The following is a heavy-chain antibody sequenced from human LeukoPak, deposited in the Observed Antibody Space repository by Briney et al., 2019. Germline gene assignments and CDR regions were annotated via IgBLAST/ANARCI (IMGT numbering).Heavy chain of an antibody. D-gene: IGHD6-13*01. Sequence: GGSLRLSCAASGFTFSSYAMHWVRQAPGKGLEWVAVISNDGTNKYYADSVRGRFTFSRDNSKNTLYLQMNSLRVEDTAVYYCARDTGSQDSSSWYGAVDYWGQGTLVTVSP. CDR1: GFTFSSYA. J-gene: IGHJ4*02. V-gene: IGHV3-30-3*01. CDR3: ARDTGSQDSSSWYGAVDY. CDR2: ISNDGTNK.